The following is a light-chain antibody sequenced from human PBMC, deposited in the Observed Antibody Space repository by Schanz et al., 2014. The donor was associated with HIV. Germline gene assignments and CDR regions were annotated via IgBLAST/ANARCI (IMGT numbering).Light chain of an antibody. Sequence: DIQMTQPPSTLSASVGAKVVISCRASQSISTWLAWYQQKPGKAPRLLIYEASALKPGVPATFSGSGSGTEFTLTIRSLQPDDFAAYYCQHYDSSSQTFGQGTKLEIK. CDR2: EAS. CDR1: QSISTW. CDR3: QHYDSSSQT. V-gene: IGKV1-5*01. J-gene: IGKJ2*01.